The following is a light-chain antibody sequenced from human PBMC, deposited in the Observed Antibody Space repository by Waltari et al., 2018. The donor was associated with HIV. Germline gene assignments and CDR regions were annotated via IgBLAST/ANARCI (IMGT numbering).Light chain of an antibody. V-gene: IGKV3-11*01. CDR1: QSVSSS. CDR2: DAS. Sequence: EIVLTQSPATLSLSPGERATLSCRASQSVSSSLAWYQQKPGQAPRLPIYDASDRATGFPARFSGSGSGTDFTLTISSLEPEDFAVYYCQQRSNWPRTFGQGTKVEMK. CDR3: QQRSNWPRT. J-gene: IGKJ1*01.